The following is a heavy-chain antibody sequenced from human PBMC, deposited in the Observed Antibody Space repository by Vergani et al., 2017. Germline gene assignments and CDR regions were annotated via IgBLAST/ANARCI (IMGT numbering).Heavy chain of an antibody. CDR1: GFTFSNFG. CDR3: AKYLRGSTDGLPNS. D-gene: IGHD3-16*01. CDR2: IGKDGINT. J-gene: IGHJ4*02. Sequence: QVQLVESAGGAVQPGGPLRLSCAASGFTFSNFGMHWIRQAPGKGLEWLSYIGKDGINTRYRDALKGRFTVSRDNSKDILYLQMDSLRSEDTALYYCAKYLRGSTDGLPNSWGPGTLAIVSS. V-gene: IGHV3-30*02.